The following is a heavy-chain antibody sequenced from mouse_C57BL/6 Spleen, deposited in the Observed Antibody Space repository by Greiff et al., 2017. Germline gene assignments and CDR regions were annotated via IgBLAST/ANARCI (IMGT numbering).Heavy chain of an antibody. D-gene: IGHD1-1*02. CDR3: ARDPHYGQYYYAMDY. J-gene: IGHJ4*01. CDR1: GYTFTSYW. Sequence: QVQLQQPGAELVRPGSSVKLSCKASGYTFTSYWMHWVKQRPIQGLEWIGNIDPSDSETHYNQKFKDKATLTVDKSSSTAYMQLSSLTSEDSAVYYCARDPHYGQYYYAMDYWGQGTSVTVSS. V-gene: IGHV1-52*01. CDR2: IDPSDSET.